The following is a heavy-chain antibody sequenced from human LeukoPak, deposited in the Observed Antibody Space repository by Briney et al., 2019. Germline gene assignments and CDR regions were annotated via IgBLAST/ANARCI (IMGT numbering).Heavy chain of an antibody. Sequence: SVKVSXKASGGTFSSYAISWVRQAPGQGLEWMGRIIPIFDTAKYAQKFQGRVTITTDESTSTAYMELSSLRSEDTAGYYCAGEMNCGGDCYRDYWGQGTLVTVSS. V-gene: IGHV1-69*05. J-gene: IGHJ4*02. CDR1: GGTFSSYA. CDR3: AGEMNCGGDCYRDY. D-gene: IGHD2-21*02. CDR2: IIPIFDTA.